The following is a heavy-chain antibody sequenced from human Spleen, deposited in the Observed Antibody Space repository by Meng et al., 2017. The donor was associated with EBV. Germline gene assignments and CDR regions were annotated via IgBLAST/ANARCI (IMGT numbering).Heavy chain of an antibody. CDR2: ISGYNGHT. Sequence: QGQLVQPGAEVKKPGASVKVSCKASCYSFTSQGIHWVRQAPGQGLEWMGWISGYNGHTNYAQKFQDRVTMTTDTSTSTAYMELRSLTSDDTAVYYCARETNFVSGDFWGQGTLVTVSS. J-gene: IGHJ4*02. V-gene: IGHV1-18*01. D-gene: IGHD1-1*01. CDR3: ARETNFVSGDF. CDR1: CYSFTSQG.